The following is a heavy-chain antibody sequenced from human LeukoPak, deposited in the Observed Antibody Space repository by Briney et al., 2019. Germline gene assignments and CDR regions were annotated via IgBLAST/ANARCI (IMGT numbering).Heavy chain of an antibody. CDR3: ARQYYYNTSDAFDI. D-gene: IGHD3-22*01. CDR2: VGGSGDTT. V-gene: IGHV3-23*01. J-gene: IGHJ3*02. CDR1: GFTFSTYA. Sequence: GGSLRLSCAASGFTFSTYAMSWVRQTPDRGLEWVSTVGGSGDTTYYADSVKGRFTISRDNSKNMLFLQMNSLRAEDTAIYFCARQYYYNTSDAFDIWGQGTLVTVSS.